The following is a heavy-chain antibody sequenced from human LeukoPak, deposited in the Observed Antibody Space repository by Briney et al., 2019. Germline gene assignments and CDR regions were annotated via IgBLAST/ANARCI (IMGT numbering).Heavy chain of an antibody. CDR3: ARESTAVGDYYFDY. Sequence: GGSLRLSCAASGFIFSNYWMNWVRQAPGKGLMWVSRMNSDGSSRTYADSVKGRFTISRDNAKNTLYLQMNSLRAEDLAVYYCARESTAVGDYYFDYWGQGIPVAVSS. D-gene: IGHD3-16*01. J-gene: IGHJ4*02. CDR2: MNSDGSSR. CDR1: GFIFSNYW. V-gene: IGHV3-74*01.